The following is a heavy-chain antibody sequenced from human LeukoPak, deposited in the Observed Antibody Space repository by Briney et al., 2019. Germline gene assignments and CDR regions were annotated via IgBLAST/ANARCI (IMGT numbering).Heavy chain of an antibody. Sequence: SETLSLTCAVSGGSISSYYWRWIRQSPGKGLDWIGHIYYSGSTNNNPSLKSRVTISVDTSKNQFSLKLRSVTAADTAVYYCARDSSIAAPGWFDPWGQGTLVTVSS. D-gene: IGHD6-6*01. J-gene: IGHJ5*02. CDR3: ARDSSIAAPGWFDP. V-gene: IGHV4-59*12. CDR2: IYYSGST. CDR1: GGSISSYY.